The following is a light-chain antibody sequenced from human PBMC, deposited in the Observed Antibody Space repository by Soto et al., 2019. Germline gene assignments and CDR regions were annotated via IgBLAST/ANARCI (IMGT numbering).Light chain of an antibody. CDR2: ENN. CDR3: QSYGTNSQV. V-gene: IGLV6-57*04. J-gene: IGLJ3*02. Sequence: NFMLTQPHSVSESPGKTLSISCTRSSGSIANNYVQWYQQRPGSAPTTVIYENNQRLSGVPDRFSGSTDGSSNSASLTISGLQTEDEADYYCQSYGTNSQVFGGGTKLTVL. CDR1: SGSIANNY.